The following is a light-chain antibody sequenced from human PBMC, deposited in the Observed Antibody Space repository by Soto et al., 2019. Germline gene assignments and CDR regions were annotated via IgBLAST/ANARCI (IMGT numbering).Light chain of an antibody. CDR3: QQYYNAPWT. Sequence: DIVMTQSPDSLAVSLGERATINCKSSQTALSSSNNKSYLAWYQQKPGQPPKLLIYWASIREAGVPDRFSGSGSGTDFTLTNSSLQAEDVASYYCQQYYNAPWTFGQGTKVEIK. CDR2: WAS. J-gene: IGKJ1*01. V-gene: IGKV4-1*01. CDR1: QTALSSSNNKSY.